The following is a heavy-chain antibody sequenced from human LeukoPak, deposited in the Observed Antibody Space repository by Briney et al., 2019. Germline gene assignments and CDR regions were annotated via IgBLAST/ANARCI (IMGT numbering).Heavy chain of an antibody. CDR1: GFTFSSYS. Sequence: PGGSLRLSCAASGFTFSSYSMNWVRQAPGKGLEWVSSISSSSSSYIYYADSVRGRFTISRDNSKNSLYLQMNSLRAEDTAVYYCARSRYDHYMDVWGKGTTVTVSS. V-gene: IGHV3-21*01. CDR3: ARSRYDHYMDV. CDR2: ISSSSSSYI. J-gene: IGHJ6*03.